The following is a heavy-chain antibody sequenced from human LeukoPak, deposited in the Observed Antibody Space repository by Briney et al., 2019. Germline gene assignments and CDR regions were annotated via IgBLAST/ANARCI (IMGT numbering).Heavy chain of an antibody. CDR1: GGSISSGGYY. CDR2: IYYSGST. V-gene: IGHV4-31*03. Sequence: PSETLSLTCTVSGGSISSGGYYWSWIRQHPGKGLEWIGYIYYSGSTYYNPSLKSRVTISVDTSKNQFSLKLSSVTAADTAVYYCARVYYYDSSGYASPKDYFDYWGQGTLVTVSS. D-gene: IGHD3-22*01. CDR3: ARVYYYDSSGYASPKDYFDY. J-gene: IGHJ4*02.